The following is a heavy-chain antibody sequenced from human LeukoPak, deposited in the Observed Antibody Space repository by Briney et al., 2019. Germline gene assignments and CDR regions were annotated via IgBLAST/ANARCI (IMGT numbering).Heavy chain of an antibody. CDR2: FIPIFGTA. D-gene: IGHD6-19*01. CDR3: ARAHYSSGWYAAPSFDY. CDR1: GGAFSSYA. Sequence: SVKVSCKPSGGAFSSYAISWVRQAPGQGLEWLGGFIPIFGTANYAQKYQARVTITADESTSTAYMELSSLRSEDTAVYYCARAHYSSGWYAAPSFDYWGQGTLVTVSS. V-gene: IGHV1-69*13. J-gene: IGHJ4*02.